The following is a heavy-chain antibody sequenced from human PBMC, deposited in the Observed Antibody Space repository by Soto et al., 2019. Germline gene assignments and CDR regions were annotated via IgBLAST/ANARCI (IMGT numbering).Heavy chain of an antibody. D-gene: IGHD3-3*01. Sequence: GGSLRLSCSASGFTFSSYAMVWVRQAPGKGLEYVSVISSNGGRTYHADSVKGRFTISRDNSKNTLYLQMSSLRTEDTAVYYCARDEILPGLEWTWGQGTLVTVSS. V-gene: IGHV3-64D*08. J-gene: IGHJ5*02. CDR3: ARDEILPGLEWT. CDR1: GFTFSSYA. CDR2: ISSNGGRT.